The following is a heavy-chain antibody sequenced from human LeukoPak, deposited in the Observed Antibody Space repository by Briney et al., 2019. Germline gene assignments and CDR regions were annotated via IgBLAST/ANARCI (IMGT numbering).Heavy chain of an antibody. CDR2: MNPNSGNT. CDR1: GYTFTSYD. J-gene: IGHJ5*02. V-gene: IGHV1-8*01. Sequence: ASVKVSCKASGYTFTSYDINWVRQATGQGLEWMGWMNPNSGNTGYAQKFQGRVTMTRNTSISTAYMELSSLRSEDTAVYYCARDREIIAAGNWFDPWGQGTLVTVSS. CDR3: ARDREIIAAGNWFDP. D-gene: IGHD6-13*01.